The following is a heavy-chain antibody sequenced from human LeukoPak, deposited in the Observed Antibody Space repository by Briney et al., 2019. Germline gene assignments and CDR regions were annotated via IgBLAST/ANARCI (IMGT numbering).Heavy chain of an antibody. D-gene: IGHD5-18*01. V-gene: IGHV1-69*04. CDR1: GGTFSNYA. CDR2: IIPVVDMA. CDR3: ARRDSGSSYGFVY. Sequence: PGGSLRLSCKASGGTFSNYATSWVRQAPGQGLEWMGRIIPVVDMADYAQRFQGRVTITADKSTSTAYMELSSLTSEDTAVYYCARRDSGSSYGFVYWGQGTLVTVSS. J-gene: IGHJ4*02.